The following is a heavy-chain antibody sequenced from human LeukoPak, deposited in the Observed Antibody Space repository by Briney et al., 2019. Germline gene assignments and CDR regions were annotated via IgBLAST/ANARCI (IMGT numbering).Heavy chain of an antibody. CDR3: ARASVTTYLPHFDY. CDR2: IYYSGST. CDR1: GGSISSYY. J-gene: IGHJ4*02. Sequence: KPSETLSLTCTVSGGSISSYYWSWIRQPPGKGLEWIGYIYYSGSTNYNPSLKSRVTISVDTSKNQFSLKLSSVTAADTAVYYCARASVTTYLPHFDYWGQGTLVTVSS. V-gene: IGHV4-59*01. D-gene: IGHD4-17*01.